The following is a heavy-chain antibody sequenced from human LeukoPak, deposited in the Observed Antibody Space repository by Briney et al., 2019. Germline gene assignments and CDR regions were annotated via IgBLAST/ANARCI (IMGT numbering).Heavy chain of an antibody. D-gene: IGHD3-3*01. Sequence: ASVKVSCKVSGYTLTELSMHWVRQAPGKGLEWMGGFDPEDGETIYAQKFQGRVTMTEDTSTDTAYMELSSLRSEDMAVYYCATLSYDFWSAQRRSYFDYWGQGTLVTVSS. CDR1: GYTLTELS. CDR2: FDPEDGET. J-gene: IGHJ4*02. V-gene: IGHV1-24*01. CDR3: ATLSYDFWSAQRRSYFDY.